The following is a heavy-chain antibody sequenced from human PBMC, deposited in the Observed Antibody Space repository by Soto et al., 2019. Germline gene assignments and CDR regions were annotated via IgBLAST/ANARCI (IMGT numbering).Heavy chain of an antibody. D-gene: IGHD1-26*01. CDR1: GLTLSTIV. V-gene: IGHV3-30-3*01. CDR2: ISYDGSNK. J-gene: IGHJ6*02. CDR3: ARGSGSREVNYYYGMDV. Sequence: PGGSRSFPWAPPGLTLSTIVWHWARKPPARGLEWVEVISYDGSNKYYADSGKGRFTISRDNSKNTLYLQMNSLRAEDTAVYYCARGSGSREVNYYYGMDVWGQGTTVTVSS.